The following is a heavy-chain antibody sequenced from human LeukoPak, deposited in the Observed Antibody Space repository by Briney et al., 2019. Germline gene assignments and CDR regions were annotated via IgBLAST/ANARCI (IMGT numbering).Heavy chain of an antibody. Sequence: GGSLRLSCAASGFTFSGFAMSWIRQAPGKGLEWVAIVNQGGTQKYYVDSVKGRFTISRDNAENSLYLQMNSLRAEDTAVYYCARVSAVAGELTGYFDYWGQGTLVTVSS. J-gene: IGHJ4*02. V-gene: IGHV3-7*01. CDR3: ARVSAVAGELTGYFDY. CDR1: GFTFSGFA. D-gene: IGHD6-19*01. CDR2: VNQGGTQK.